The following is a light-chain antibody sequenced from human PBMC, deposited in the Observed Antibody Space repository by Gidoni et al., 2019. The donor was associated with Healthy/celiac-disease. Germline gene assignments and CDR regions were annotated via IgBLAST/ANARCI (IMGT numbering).Light chain of an antibody. CDR2: RNN. CDR1: SSNIGSKY. CDR3: AAWDDSLSGLWV. Sequence: QSVLTQPPSASGTPGQRVTISLSGSSSNIGSKYVYWYQQLPGTAPKLLIYRNNQRPSGVPDRFSGSKSGTSASLAISGLRSEDEADYYCAAWDDSLSGLWVFGGGTKLTVL. V-gene: IGLV1-47*01. J-gene: IGLJ3*02.